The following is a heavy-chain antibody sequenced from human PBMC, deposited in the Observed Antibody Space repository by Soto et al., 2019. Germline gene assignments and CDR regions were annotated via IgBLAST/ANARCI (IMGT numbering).Heavy chain of an antibody. CDR1: GGSFSGYY. J-gene: IGHJ6*02. D-gene: IGHD3-9*01. Sequence: PSETLSLTCAVYGGSFSGYYWSWIRQPPGKGLEWIGEINHSGSTNYNPSLKSRVTISVDTSKNQFSLKLSSVTAADTAVYYCATLLRYFDWLFPGDYYYGMDVWGQGTTVTVSS. CDR3: ATLLRYFDWLFPGDYYYGMDV. CDR2: INHSGST. V-gene: IGHV4-34*01.